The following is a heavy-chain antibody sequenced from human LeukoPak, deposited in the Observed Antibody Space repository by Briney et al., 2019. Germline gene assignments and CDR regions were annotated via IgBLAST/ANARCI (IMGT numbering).Heavy chain of an antibody. V-gene: IGHV3-21*01. J-gene: IGHJ4*02. CDR1: GFTFSSYS. CDR3: ARAPRSPGHYLDY. CDR2: ISSSSSYI. Sequence: GGSLRLSCAASGFTFSSYSMNWVRQAPGKGLEWVSSISSSSSYIYYADSVKGRFTISRDNAKNSLYLQMNSLRAEDTAVYYCARAPRSPGHYLDYWGQGTLVTVSS.